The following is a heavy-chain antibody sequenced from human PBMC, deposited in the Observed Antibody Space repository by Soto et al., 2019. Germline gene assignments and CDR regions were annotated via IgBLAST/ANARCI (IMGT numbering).Heavy chain of an antibody. CDR3: ASHDSSGYYEVDY. Sequence: QVQLVQSGAEVKKPGSSVKVSCKASGGTFRSNGISWVRQAPGQGLEWMGGIIPMFGAPNYARKFADRVRITAGESTATSYMELRSLRYEDTALYYCASHDSSGYYEVDYWGQGTQVTVSA. D-gene: IGHD3-22*01. J-gene: IGHJ4*02. V-gene: IGHV1-69*01. CDR2: IIPMFGAP. CDR1: GGTFRSNG.